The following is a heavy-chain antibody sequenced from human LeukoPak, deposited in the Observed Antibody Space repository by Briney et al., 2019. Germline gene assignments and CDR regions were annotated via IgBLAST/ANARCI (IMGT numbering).Heavy chain of an antibody. CDR2: ISGSGGST. Sequence: GGSLRLSCASSGFTLSSYGMSGVRQAPAKGLEGVSAISGSGGSTYYADSVKGRFTISRDNSKNTLSLQMNSLRAEDTAVYYCAKELSPYYYDSSGPGFDYWGQGTLVTVSS. J-gene: IGHJ4*02. CDR3: AKELSPYYYDSSGPGFDY. CDR1: GFTLSSYG. D-gene: IGHD3-22*01. V-gene: IGHV3-23*01.